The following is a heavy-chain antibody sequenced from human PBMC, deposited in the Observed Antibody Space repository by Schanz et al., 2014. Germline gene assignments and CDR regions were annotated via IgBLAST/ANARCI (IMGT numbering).Heavy chain of an antibody. J-gene: IGHJ4*02. D-gene: IGHD4-17*01. Sequence: VQLVESGGGFVQPGGSLGLSCAASGFTFRDYYMSWIRQAPGKGLEWVSTISASGGSTYYADSVRGRFTISKDRFQNTLYLRMSSLRAEDTAVYYCARPRFDYGEVDYWGQGTLVTVSS. CDR3: ARPRFDYGEVDY. CDR1: GFTFRDYY. V-gene: IGHV3-23*04. CDR2: ISASGGST.